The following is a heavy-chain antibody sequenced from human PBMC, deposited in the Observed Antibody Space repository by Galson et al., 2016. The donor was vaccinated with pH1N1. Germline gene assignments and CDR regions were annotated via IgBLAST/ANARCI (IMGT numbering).Heavy chain of an antibody. J-gene: IGHJ4*03. CDR2: LKSDGTSA. CDR1: EFIFSNKW. V-gene: IGHV3-74*01. Sequence: SLRLSCAASEFIFSNKWMHWLRQSPGKGLEWLAVLKSDGTSARYADSVKGRFTISRDNSKNTLYLQMSSLRGDDTAVYYCARDFCGGDCYFDYWGQGTTVIVSS. D-gene: IGHD2-21*02. CDR3: ARDFCGGDCYFDY.